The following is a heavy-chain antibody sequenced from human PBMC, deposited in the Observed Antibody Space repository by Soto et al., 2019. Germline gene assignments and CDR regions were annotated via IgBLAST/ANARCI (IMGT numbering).Heavy chain of an antibody. CDR2: IYYSGST. V-gene: IGHV4-59*01. CDR1: GASISSYY. CDR3: ARDVSDFCSGATSEMDA. J-gene: IGHJ6*02. D-gene: IGHD3-3*01. Sequence: PSDTLSLTCSAAGASISSYYWSWIRQPPGKGLEWIGYIYYSGSTNYNPSLKSRVTISVDTSKNQFSLKLSSVTAADTAVYYCARDVSDFCSGATSEMDALGQGTALTVSS.